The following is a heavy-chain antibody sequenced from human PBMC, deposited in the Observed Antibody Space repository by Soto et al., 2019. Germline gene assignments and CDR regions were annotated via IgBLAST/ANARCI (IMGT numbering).Heavy chain of an antibody. CDR3: ARESVLRLLEWFPTNWFDP. J-gene: IGHJ5*02. Sequence: GGSLRLSCAASGFTFSSYSMNWVRQAPGKGLEWVSSISSSSSYIYYADSVKGRFTISRDNAKNSLYLQMNSLRAEDTAVYYCARESVLRLLEWFPTNWFDPWGQGTPVTVSS. V-gene: IGHV3-21*01. CDR2: ISSSSSYI. CDR1: GFTFSSYS. D-gene: IGHD3-3*01.